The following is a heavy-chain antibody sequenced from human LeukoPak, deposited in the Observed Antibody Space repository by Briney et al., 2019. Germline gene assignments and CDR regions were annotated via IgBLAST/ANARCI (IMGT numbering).Heavy chain of an antibody. CDR2: IKSKTDGGTT. Sequence: IPGGSLRLSCAASGFTVSSNYMSWVRQAPGKGLEWVGRIKSKTDGGTTDYAAPVKGRFTISRDDSKNTLYLQMNSLKTEDTAVYYCTTDREREYYYDSSGYYRFDYWGQGTLVTVSS. CDR3: TTDREREYYYDSSGYYRFDY. V-gene: IGHV3-15*01. D-gene: IGHD3-22*01. CDR1: GFTVSSNY. J-gene: IGHJ4*02.